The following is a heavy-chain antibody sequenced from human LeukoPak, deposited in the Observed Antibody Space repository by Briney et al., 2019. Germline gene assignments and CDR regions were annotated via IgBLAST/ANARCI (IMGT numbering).Heavy chain of an antibody. V-gene: IGHV3-23*01. CDR3: AKGAYDYIEMGYFDY. CDR2: IIGSSGDT. D-gene: IGHD5-12*01. J-gene: IGHJ4*02. Sequence: PGASLRLSCAASGFSFSNFAMSWVRQAPGKGLEWVSLIIGSSGDTFYADSVKGRFTISRDNSKNRLYLQMNSLRAEDTALYYCAKGAYDYIEMGYFDYWGQETLVTVSS. CDR1: GFSFSNFA.